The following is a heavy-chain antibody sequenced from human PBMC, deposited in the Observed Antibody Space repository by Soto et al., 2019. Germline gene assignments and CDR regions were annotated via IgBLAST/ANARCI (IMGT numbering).Heavy chain of an antibody. CDR2: INHSGST. Sequence: SETLSLTCAVYGGSFSGYYWSRIRQPPGKGLEWIGEINHSGSTNYNPSLKSRVTISVDTSKNQFSLKLSSVTAADTAVYYCARALPSYYYDSSGHYTPRDYWGQGTLVTVSS. CDR3: ARALPSYYYDSSGHYTPRDY. J-gene: IGHJ4*02. CDR1: GGSFSGYY. D-gene: IGHD3-22*01. V-gene: IGHV4-34*01.